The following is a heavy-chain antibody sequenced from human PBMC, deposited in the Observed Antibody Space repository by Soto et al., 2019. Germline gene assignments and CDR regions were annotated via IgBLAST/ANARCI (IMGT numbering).Heavy chain of an antibody. Sequence: EVQLVESGGGLVKPGGSLRLSCAASGFAFSSYSMNWVRQAPRKGLEWVSSISSSSSYIYYADSVKGRFTISRDNAKNSLYLQMNSLRAEDTAVYYCARDSLVVPAADWGQGTLVTVSS. CDR1: GFAFSSYS. CDR2: ISSSSSYI. CDR3: ARDSLVVPAAD. D-gene: IGHD2-2*01. J-gene: IGHJ4*02. V-gene: IGHV3-21*01.